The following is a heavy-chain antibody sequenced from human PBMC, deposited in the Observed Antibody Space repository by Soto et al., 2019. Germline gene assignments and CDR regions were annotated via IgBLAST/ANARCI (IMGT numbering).Heavy chain of an antibody. J-gene: IGHJ4*02. V-gene: IGHV3-7*04. D-gene: IGHD6-13*01. CDR2: IKQDGGDK. Sequence: GGSLRLSCAASGFTFSSYWMTWVRQAPGKGLERVGNIKQDGGDKNYADSVKGRFSISRDNAKNSLYLQMNSLRAEDTAVYYCGRALAGAGSYWGQGTLVTVSS. CDR1: GFTFSSYW. CDR3: GRALAGAGSY.